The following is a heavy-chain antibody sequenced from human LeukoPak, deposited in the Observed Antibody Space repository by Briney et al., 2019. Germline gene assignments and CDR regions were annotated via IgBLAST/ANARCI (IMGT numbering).Heavy chain of an antibody. D-gene: IGHD2-8*02. CDR3: ARGLVPPDD. CDR2: IKEDGSEK. V-gene: IGHV3-7*04. Sequence: GGSLRLSCAASGFTFSIYWMSWVRQAPGKGLEWVANIKEDGSEKYYVDSVRGRFTISRDNAKNSLYLQMNSLRAEDTAVYYCARGLVPPDDWGQGTLVTVSS. J-gene: IGHJ4*02. CDR1: GFTFSIYW.